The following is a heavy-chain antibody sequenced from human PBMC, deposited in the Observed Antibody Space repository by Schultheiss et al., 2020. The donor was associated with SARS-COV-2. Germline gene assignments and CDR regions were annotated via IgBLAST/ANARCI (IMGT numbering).Heavy chain of an antibody. CDR1: GFTFGDYA. D-gene: IGHD2-2*02. Sequence: GESLKISCTASGFTFGDYAMSWFRQAPGKGLEWVGFIRSKAYGGTTEYDASVKGRFTISRDDSKSIAYLQMNSLKTEDTAVYYCTRVVPAAIHPGDYWGQGTLVTVSS. V-gene: IGHV3-49*03. CDR3: TRVVPAAIHPGDY. J-gene: IGHJ4*02. CDR2: IRSKAYGGTT.